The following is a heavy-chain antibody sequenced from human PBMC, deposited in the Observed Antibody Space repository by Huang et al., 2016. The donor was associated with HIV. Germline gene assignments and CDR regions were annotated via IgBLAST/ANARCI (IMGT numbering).Heavy chain of an antibody. CDR2: SIPVLGTA. D-gene: IGHD2-21*01. Sequence: HVPLVQSGAEVKKPGSSVKVSCTASGGTFSTDAITWVRQAPGQGLERMGGSIPVLGTANNAQKCQDRVTFTADEFSTTAYMELSDLKYEDTAIYFCARARRHRGNSGLIDLWGQGTLVTVSS. CDR3: ARARRHRGNSGLIDL. V-gene: IGHV1-69*13. J-gene: IGHJ1*01. CDR1: GGTFSTDA.